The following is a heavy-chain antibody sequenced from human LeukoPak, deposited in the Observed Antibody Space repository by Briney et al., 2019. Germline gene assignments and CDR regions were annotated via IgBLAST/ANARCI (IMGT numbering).Heavy chain of an antibody. CDR3: ARQGKLWFGELFDMDV. D-gene: IGHD3-10*01. V-gene: IGHV4-59*08. J-gene: IGHJ6*03. CDR2: IYYSGST. Sequence: PSETLSLTCTASGGSISSYYWSWIRQPPGKGLEWIGYIYYSGSTNYNPSLKSRVTISVDTTKNKFSLKLSSVTAADTAVYYCARQGKLWFGELFDMDVWGKGTTVTVSS. CDR1: GGSISSYY.